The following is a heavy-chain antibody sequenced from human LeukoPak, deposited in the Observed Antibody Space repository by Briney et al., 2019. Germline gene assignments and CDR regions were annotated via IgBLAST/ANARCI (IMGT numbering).Heavy chain of an antibody. D-gene: IGHD3-3*01. J-gene: IGHJ4*02. CDR2: ISSSSSYI. Sequence: GGSLRLSCAASGFTFSSYSLNWVRQAPGKGLEWVSSISSSSSYIYYADSVKGRFTISRDNAKNSLYLQMNSLRAEDTAVYYCARDYDFWSGSGSPFDYWGQGTLVTVSS. V-gene: IGHV3-21*01. CDR3: ARDYDFWSGSGSPFDY. CDR1: GFTFSSYS.